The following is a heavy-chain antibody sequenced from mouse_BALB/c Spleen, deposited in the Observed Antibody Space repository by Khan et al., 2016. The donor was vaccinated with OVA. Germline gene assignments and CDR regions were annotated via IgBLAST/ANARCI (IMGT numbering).Heavy chain of an antibody. CDR2: ISYSGNT. CDR3: ARVYGGYFDY. D-gene: IGHD1-1*01. Sequence: EVQLQESGPGLVKPSQSLSLTCTVTGYSITSDYAWNWIRQFPGNKLEWMGYISYSGNTKSNPSLKSRISITRDTSKNQFFLQLNSVTIEDTATYYCARVYGGYFDYWGQGTTLTVSS. J-gene: IGHJ2*01. CDR1: GYSITSDYA. V-gene: IGHV3-2*02.